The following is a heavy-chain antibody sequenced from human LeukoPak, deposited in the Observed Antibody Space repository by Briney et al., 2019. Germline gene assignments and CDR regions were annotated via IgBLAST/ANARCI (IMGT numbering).Heavy chain of an antibody. Sequence: PGGSLRLSCAASGFTFSSYAMHWVRQAPGKGLEWVSVIYSGGSTYYADSVKGRFTISRDNSKNTLYLQMNSLRAEDTAVYYCAREAVVTAIGYYYYGMDVWGQGTTVTVSS. D-gene: IGHD2-21*02. CDR1: GFTFSSYA. CDR3: AREAVVTAIGYYYYGMDV. J-gene: IGHJ6*02. CDR2: IYSGGST. V-gene: IGHV3-53*01.